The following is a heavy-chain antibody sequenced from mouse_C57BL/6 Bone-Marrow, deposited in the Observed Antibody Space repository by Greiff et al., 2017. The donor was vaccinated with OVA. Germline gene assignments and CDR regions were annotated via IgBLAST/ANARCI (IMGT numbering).Heavy chain of an antibody. V-gene: IGHV1-55*01. CDR3: ARRGTGDWYFDV. J-gene: IGHJ1*03. CDR2: IYPGSGST. CDR1: GYTFTSYW. Sequence: QVQLQQPGAELVKPGASVKMSCKASGYTFTSYWITWVKQRPGQGLEWIGDIYPGSGSTNYHEKLKSKATLTVDTSSSTAYMQLSSLTSEDSAVYYCARRGTGDWYFDVWGTGTTVTVSS. D-gene: IGHD4-1*01.